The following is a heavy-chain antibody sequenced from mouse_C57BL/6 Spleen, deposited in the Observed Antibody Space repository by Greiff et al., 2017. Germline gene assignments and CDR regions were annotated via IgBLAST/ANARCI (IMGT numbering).Heavy chain of an antibody. CDR2: IDPSDSYT. CDR3: ARGGYFDY. J-gene: IGHJ2*01. Sequence: QVQLQQPGAELVMPGASVKLSCKASGYTFTSYWMHWVKQRPGQGLAWIGEIDPSDSYTNYNQKFKGKSTLTVDKSSSTAYMQLSSLTSEASAVYYCARGGYFDYWGQGTTLTVSS. V-gene: IGHV1-69*01. CDR1: GYTFTSYW.